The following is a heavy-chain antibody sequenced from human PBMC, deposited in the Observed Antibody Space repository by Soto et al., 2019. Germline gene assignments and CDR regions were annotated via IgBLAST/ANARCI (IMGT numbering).Heavy chain of an antibody. CDR1: GYTFTSYD. CDR2: MNPDSGNT. CDR3: ARERSSSKRFDP. D-gene: IGHD3-16*02. V-gene: IGHV1-8*01. Sequence: QVQLVQSGAEVKKPGASVKVSCKASGYTFTSYDINWVRQATGQGLEWMGWMNPDSGNTGYAQKFQGRVTMTRNTSISTAYMEPSSLRSEDTAVDYCARERSSSKRFDPWGQGTLVTVSS. J-gene: IGHJ5*02.